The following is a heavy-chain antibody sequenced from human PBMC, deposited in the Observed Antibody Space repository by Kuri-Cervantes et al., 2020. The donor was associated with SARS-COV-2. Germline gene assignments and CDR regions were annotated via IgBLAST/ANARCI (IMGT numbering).Heavy chain of an antibody. V-gene: IGHV3-30*18. CDR2: ISYDGSTT. J-gene: IGHJ3*02. Sequence: SLKISCPASGFTFSSYGMNWVRQAPSKGLKWVALISYDGSTTYYGDFVKGRFTISRDQAKNTLYQQINSLRPEDTAVYYCAKDQYYFGRSMGAFDIWGQGTMVTVSS. CDR3: AKDQYYFGRSMGAFDI. D-gene: IGHD2/OR15-2a*01. CDR1: GFTFSSYG.